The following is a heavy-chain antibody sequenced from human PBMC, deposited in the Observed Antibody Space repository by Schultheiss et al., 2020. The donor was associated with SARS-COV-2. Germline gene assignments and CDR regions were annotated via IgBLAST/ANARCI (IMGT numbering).Heavy chain of an antibody. J-gene: IGHJ4*02. CDR1: GGSISSGDSS. CDR2: IFHSGST. Sequence: SETLSLTCAVSGGSISSGDSSWSWIRQPPGKGLEWIGYIFHSGSTYSNPSVKSRVTISVDRSKNQFSLKLSSVTAADTAVYYCASGVYRFLEWQERDYWGQGTLVTVSS. V-gene: IGHV4-30-2*01. D-gene: IGHD3-3*01. CDR3: ASGVYRFLEWQERDY.